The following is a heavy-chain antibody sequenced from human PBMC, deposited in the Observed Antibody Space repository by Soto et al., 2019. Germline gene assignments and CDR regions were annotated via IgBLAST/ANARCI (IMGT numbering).Heavy chain of an antibody. CDR3: ARARVFYGMAV. Sequence: EMQLVESGGGLIKPGESLRLSCAASGFTVSSHDMSWVRQAPWKGLEWVSHIYSGGSIYYADSVKGRFNISIAKAKNTAYLQMNSLRADAPAIYYCARARVFYGMAVWGQGTTVTVS. V-gene: IGHV3-53*01. CDR2: IYSGGSI. CDR1: GFTVSSHD. J-gene: IGHJ6*02.